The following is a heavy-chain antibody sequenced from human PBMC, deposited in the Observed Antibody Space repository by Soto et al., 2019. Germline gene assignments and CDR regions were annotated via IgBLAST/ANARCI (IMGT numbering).Heavy chain of an antibody. CDR3: ARASDGYRSGWYVGYFDY. CDR2: IRAYNGYT. CDR1: GYTFTSYG. D-gene: IGHD6-19*01. V-gene: IGHV1-18*04. J-gene: IGHJ4*02. Sequence: QVQLVQSGAEVKKPGASVKVSCKASGYTFTSYGISWVRQAPGQGLEWMGWIRAYNGYTNYAQKFQGRVTITTDTSTSTAYRGLRSLISDDTAVYYCARASDGYRSGWYVGYFDYWGQGTLVTVSS.